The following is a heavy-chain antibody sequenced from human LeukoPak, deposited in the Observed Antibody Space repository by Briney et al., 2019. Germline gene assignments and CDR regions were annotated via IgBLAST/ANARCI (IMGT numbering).Heavy chain of an antibody. Sequence: GGSLRLSRAASGFTFSNYWMSWIRQAPGKGLEWAAHISEDGRDKYYVDSVKGRFTISRDNAKNSLYLQMNSLRVEDTAVYYCVSWAGKYYETSDYYLPPANSWGQGTLVTVSS. CDR2: ISEDGRDK. D-gene: IGHD3-22*01. CDR1: GFTFSNYW. V-gene: IGHV3-7*01. CDR3: VSWAGKYYETSDYYLPPANS. J-gene: IGHJ4*02.